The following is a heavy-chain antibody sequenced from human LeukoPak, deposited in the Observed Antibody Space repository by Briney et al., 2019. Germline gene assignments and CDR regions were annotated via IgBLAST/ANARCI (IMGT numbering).Heavy chain of an antibody. D-gene: IGHD3-16*02. Sequence: ASVKVSCKASGYTFTGYYMHWVRQAPGQGLEWMGWINPNSGGTSYAQKFQGRVTMTRDTSISTAYMELSRLRSDDTAVYYCARDAPSYDYVWGSYPYWGQGTLVTVSS. CDR1: GYTFTGYY. V-gene: IGHV1-2*02. CDR2: INPNSGGT. J-gene: IGHJ4*02. CDR3: ARDAPSYDYVWGSYPY.